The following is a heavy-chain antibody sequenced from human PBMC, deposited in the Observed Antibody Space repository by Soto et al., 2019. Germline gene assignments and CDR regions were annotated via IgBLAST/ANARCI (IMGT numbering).Heavy chain of an antibody. CDR2: IYYSGST. D-gene: IGHD3-9*01. CDR1: GGSISSYY. J-gene: IGHJ5*02. CDR3: ARVYDILTPQNWFDP. Sequence: SETLSLTXTVSGGSISSYYWSWIRQPPGKGLEWIGYIYYSGSTNYNPSLKSRVTMSVDTSKNQFSLKLSSVTAADTAVYYCARVYDILTPQNWFDPWGQGTLVTVSS. V-gene: IGHV4-59*01.